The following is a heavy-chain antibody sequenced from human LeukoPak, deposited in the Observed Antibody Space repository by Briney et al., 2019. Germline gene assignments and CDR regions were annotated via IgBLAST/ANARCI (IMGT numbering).Heavy chain of an antibody. V-gene: IGHV3-11*04. Sequence: GDLRLSCAASGLTYSDYYMSWIRQAPGKGLEWVSYISSSGTTIYYADSVRGRFTISRDNAKNSLYLQMNSLGAEDTAVYYCASGPTGMTTRFDYWGQGTLVTVSS. D-gene: IGHD1-1*01. CDR3: ASGPTGMTTRFDY. CDR2: ISSSGTTI. J-gene: IGHJ4*02. CDR1: GLTYSDYY.